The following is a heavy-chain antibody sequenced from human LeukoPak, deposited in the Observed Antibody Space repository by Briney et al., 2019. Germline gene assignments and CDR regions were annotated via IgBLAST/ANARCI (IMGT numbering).Heavy chain of an antibody. CDR2: IYYSGST. CDR1: GGSISSYY. J-gene: IGHJ4*02. D-gene: IGHD2-21*02. CDR3: ARGDTATAIRY. V-gene: IGHV4-59*01. Sequence: SETLSLTCTVSGGSISSYYWSWIRQPPGKGLEWIGYIYYSGSTNYNPSLKSRVTISVDTSKNQFSLKLSSVTAADTAVYYCARGDTATAIRYWGQGTLVTVSS.